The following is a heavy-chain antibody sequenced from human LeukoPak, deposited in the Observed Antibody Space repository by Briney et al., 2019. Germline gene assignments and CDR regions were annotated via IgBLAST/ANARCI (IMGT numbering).Heavy chain of an antibody. D-gene: IGHD4-11*01. CDR1: GFTFSSYW. J-gene: IGHJ4*02. Sequence: GGSLRLSCAASGFTFSSYWMHWVRQAPGKGLAWVSRINNDGSSTPYADSVKGRFTISRDNAKNTLYLQMNSLRAEDTAVYYCARSNHGCHDYWGQGTLVTVSS. V-gene: IGHV3-74*01. CDR2: INNDGSST. CDR3: ARSNHGCHDY.